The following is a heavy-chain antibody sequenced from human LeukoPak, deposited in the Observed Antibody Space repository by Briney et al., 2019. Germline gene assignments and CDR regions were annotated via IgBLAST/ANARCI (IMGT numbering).Heavy chain of an antibody. J-gene: IGHJ4*02. CDR1: GFTFSSYW. CDR2: IKQDGSEK. Sequence: GGSLRLSCAASGFTFSSYWMSWVRQAPGKGLEWVSNIKQDGSEKYYVDSVKGRFTISRDNAKNSLYLQMNSLRAEDTAVYYCARESGNGDYGFDYWGQGTLVTVSS. V-gene: IGHV3-7*01. D-gene: IGHD4-17*01. CDR3: ARESGNGDYGFDY.